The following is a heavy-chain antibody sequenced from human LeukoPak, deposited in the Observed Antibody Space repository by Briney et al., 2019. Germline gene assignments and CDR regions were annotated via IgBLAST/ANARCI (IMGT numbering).Heavy chain of an antibody. D-gene: IGHD6-13*01. CDR3: AKQREGISWSPDH. CDR2: ISYDGSDN. Sequence: PGGSLRLSCTASGFTFGDYGMHWFRQAPGKGLEWVAVISYDGSDNFYADSVKGRFTISRDSSKNTLYLQMNGLRADDTAVYYCAKQREGISWSPDHWGQGTLVTVSS. J-gene: IGHJ4*02. CDR1: GFTFGDYG. V-gene: IGHV3-30*18.